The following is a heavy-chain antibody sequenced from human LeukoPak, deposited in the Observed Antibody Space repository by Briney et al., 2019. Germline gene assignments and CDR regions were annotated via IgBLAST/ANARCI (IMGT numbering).Heavy chain of an antibody. D-gene: IGHD6-19*01. V-gene: IGHV4-31*03. J-gene: IGHJ4*02. CDR2: IYYSGST. CDR3: ARMYSSGWYGDY. CDR1: GASISSGYSY. Sequence: SETLSLTCTVSGASISSGYSYWSWIRQHPGKGLEWIGYIYYSGSTYYNPSLKSRVTISVDTSKNQFSLKLGSVTAADTAVYYCARMYSSGWYGDYWGQGTLVTVSS.